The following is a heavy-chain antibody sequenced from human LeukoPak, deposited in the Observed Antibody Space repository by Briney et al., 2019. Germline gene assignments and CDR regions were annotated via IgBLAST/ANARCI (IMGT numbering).Heavy chain of an antibody. D-gene: IGHD1-1*01. J-gene: IGHJ4*02. CDR3: AREMRPATTTRVAY. V-gene: IGHV1-2*02. CDR1: GYIFTGYW. CDR2: INPNSGNT. Sequence: VASVPVSCKASGYIFTGYWVHWGRQAPGQGLEWMGFINPNSGNTNYAQKFQGRVTMPRDTSINTAYMELSSLTSDDTAVYYCAREMRPATTTRVAYWGQGTLVTVSS.